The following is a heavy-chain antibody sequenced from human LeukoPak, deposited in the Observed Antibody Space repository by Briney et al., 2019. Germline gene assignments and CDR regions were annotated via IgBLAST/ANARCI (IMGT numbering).Heavy chain of an antibody. V-gene: IGHV4-39*07. D-gene: IGHD1-1*01. CDR2: IYYSGST. J-gene: IGHJ4*02. CDR3: ARTSSTVATFVYFDY. CDR1: GGSISSSSYY. Sequence: SETLSLTCTVSGGSISSSSYYWGWIRQPPGKGLEWIGYIYYSGSTYYNPSLKSRVTISVDTSKNQLSLKLSSVTAADTAVYYCARTSSTVATFVYFDYWGQGTLVTVSS.